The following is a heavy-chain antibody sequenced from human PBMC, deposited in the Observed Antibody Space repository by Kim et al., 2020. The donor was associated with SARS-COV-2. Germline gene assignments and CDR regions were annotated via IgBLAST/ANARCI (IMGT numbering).Heavy chain of an antibody. D-gene: IGHD4-17*01. CDR1: GGSISSSSYY. J-gene: IGHJ5*02. CDR2: IYYSGST. CDR3: ARVLYGDYVNWFDP. Sequence: SETLSLTCTVSGGSISSSSYYWGWIRQPPGKGLEWIGSIYYSGSTYYNPSLKSRVTISVDTSKNQFSLKLSSVTAADTAVYYCARVLYGDYVNWFDPWGQGTLVTVSS. V-gene: IGHV4-39*01.